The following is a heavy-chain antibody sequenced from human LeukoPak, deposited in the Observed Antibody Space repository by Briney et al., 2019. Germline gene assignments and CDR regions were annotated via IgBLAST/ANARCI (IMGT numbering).Heavy chain of an antibody. V-gene: IGHV4-59*02. D-gene: IGHD4-11*01. Sequence: SETLSLTCTVSGDSVTTYYWSWIRQPPGKGLEWLGYVYYSGSATYNPSLKSRVPISVDTSKNQFSLRLSSVTAAATAVYYCARDGSNWSNDYYHGVDVWGQGTPVTVSS. CDR1: GDSVTTYY. J-gene: IGHJ6*02. CDR3: ARDGSNWSNDYYHGVDV. CDR2: VYYSGSA.